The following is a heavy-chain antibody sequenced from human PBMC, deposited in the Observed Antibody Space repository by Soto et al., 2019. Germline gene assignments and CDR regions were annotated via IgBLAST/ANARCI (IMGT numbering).Heavy chain of an antibody. Sequence: EVQLVESGGGLVQPGGSLRLSCAASGFTFSSYSMNWVHQAPGKGLEWVSYISSSSSTIYYADSVKGRFTISRDNAKNSLYLQMNSLRDEDTAVYYCARDFRLRGVIMPFDYWGQGTLVTVSS. J-gene: IGHJ4*02. V-gene: IGHV3-48*02. D-gene: IGHD3-10*01. CDR1: GFTFSSYS. CDR3: ARDFRLRGVIMPFDY. CDR2: ISSSSSTI.